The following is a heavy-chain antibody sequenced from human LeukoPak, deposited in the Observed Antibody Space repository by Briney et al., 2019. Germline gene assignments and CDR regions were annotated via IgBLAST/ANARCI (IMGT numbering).Heavy chain of an antibody. J-gene: IGHJ4*02. CDR3: ATRDRNNGVDY. CDR1: EFTVYNSY. Sequence: PGGSPRLSCAVSEFTVYNSYMSWVRQAPGKGLEWVSIIYSGGDTFYVDSVKGRFTISRDKSKNTVYLQMNSLRAEDTAVYYCATRDRNNGVDYWGQGTQVTVSS. D-gene: IGHD2-8*01. V-gene: IGHV3-53*01. CDR2: IYSGGDT.